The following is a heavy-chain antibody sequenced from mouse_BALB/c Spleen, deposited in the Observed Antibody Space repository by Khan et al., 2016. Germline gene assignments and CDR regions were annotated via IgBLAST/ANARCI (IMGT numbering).Heavy chain of an antibody. CDR3: ARGRYDLYYARDY. J-gene: IGHJ4*01. V-gene: IGHV3-2*02. CDR2: IAYSGST. CDR1: GYSITSDYA. Sequence: EVQLQESGPGLVKPSQSLSLTCTVTGYSITSDYAWNWNRQFPGNKLEWMGYIAYSGSTNYNPSLKSRISITRDASKNQFFLHLNSVTTEDTATDDCARGRYDLYYARDYSGQGTAVTVSS. D-gene: IGHD2-14*01.